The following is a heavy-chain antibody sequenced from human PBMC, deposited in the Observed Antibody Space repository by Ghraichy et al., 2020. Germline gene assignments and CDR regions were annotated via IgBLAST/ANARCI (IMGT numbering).Heavy chain of an antibody. J-gene: IGHJ3*02. CDR2: INGNVAKI. CDR3: AKDAVTANGRWDGFDI. Sequence: GALNISCAASGFTFTSYSMSWVRQAPTKGLEWVSSINGNVAKINYADSVKGRFTISRDNSKNTLYLQMNSLRADDTAVYYCAKDAVTANGRWDGFDIWGQGTTVTVSS. V-gene: IGHV3-23*01. CDR1: GFTFTSYS. D-gene: IGHD2-21*02.